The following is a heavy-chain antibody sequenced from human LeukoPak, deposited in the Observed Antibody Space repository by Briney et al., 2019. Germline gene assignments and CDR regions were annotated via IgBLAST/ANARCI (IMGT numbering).Heavy chain of an antibody. CDR2: ISGDGSTT. CDR3: AREVVGLAFDY. Sequence: GGSLRLSCAASGFTFSNYLMHWVRQAPGKGLVWVSRISGDGSTTTYADSVKGRFTSSTDNAKNTLYLQMNSLGVEDTAVYYCAREVVGLAFDYWGQGTLATVSS. J-gene: IGHJ4*02. CDR1: GFTFSNYL. D-gene: IGHD1-26*01. V-gene: IGHV3-74*01.